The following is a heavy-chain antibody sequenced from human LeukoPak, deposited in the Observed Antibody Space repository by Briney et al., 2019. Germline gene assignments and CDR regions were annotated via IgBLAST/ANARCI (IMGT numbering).Heavy chain of an antibody. CDR3: ARAGGDWNYYYYMDV. V-gene: IGHV1-2*02. J-gene: IGHJ6*03. CDR1: GYTFTGYY. CDR2: INPNSGGT. Sequence: ASVKVSCKASGYTFTGYYMHWVRQAPGQGLEWMGWINPNSGGTNYAQTFQGRVTMTRDTSISTAYMELSRLRSEDTAVYYCARAGGDWNYYYYMDVWGKGTTVTVSS. D-gene: IGHD1-1*01.